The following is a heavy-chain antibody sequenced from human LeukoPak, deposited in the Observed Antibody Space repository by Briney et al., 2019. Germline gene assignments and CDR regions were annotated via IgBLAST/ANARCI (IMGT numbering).Heavy chain of an antibody. CDR1: GYTFTGYY. V-gene: IGHV1-2*02. Sequence: ASVKVSCKASGYTFTGYYMHWVRQAPGQGLEWMGWINPNSGGTNYAQKFQGRVTMTRDTSISTAYMELSRLRSDDTAVYYCARPLDSSSWYFDYWGQGTLVTVSS. D-gene: IGHD6-13*01. CDR3: ARPLDSSSWYFDY. CDR2: INPNSGGT. J-gene: IGHJ4*02.